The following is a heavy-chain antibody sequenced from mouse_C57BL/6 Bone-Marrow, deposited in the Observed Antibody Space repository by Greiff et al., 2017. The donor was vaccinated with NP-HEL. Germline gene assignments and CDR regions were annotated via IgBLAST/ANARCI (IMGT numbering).Heavy chain of an antibody. CDR2: IYPRSGNT. Sequence: VKLLESGAELARPGASVKLSCKASGYTFTSYGISWVKQRTGQGLEWIGEIYPRSGNTYYNEKFKGKATLTADKSSSTAYMELRSLTSEDSAVYFCASVTTVVASYYYAMDYWGQGTSVTVSS. V-gene: IGHV1-81*01. CDR1: GYTFTSYG. CDR3: ASVTTVVASYYYAMDY. D-gene: IGHD1-1*01. J-gene: IGHJ4*01.